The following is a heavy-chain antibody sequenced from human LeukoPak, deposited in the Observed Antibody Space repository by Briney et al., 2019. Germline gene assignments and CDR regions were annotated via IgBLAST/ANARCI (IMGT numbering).Heavy chain of an antibody. V-gene: IGHV4-34*01. CDR3: ARGSGAAGVDY. D-gene: IGHD6-13*01. CDR2: INHSGST. Sequence: SETLSLTCTVSGGSISGYYWSWIRQPPGKGLEWIGEINHSGSTNYNPSLKSRVTISVDTSKNQFSLKLSSVTAADTAVYYCARGSGAAGVDYWGQGTLVTVSS. J-gene: IGHJ4*02. CDR1: GGSISGYY.